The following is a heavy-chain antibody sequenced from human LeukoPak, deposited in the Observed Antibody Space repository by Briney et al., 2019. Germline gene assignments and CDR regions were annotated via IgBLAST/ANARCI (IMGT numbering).Heavy chain of an antibody. CDR3: ATRTHGSGSYFTDY. J-gene: IGHJ4*02. D-gene: IGHD3-10*01. V-gene: IGHV1-18*01. CDR1: GYTFNNFG. Sequence: SVKVSCKASGYTFNNFGLSWVRQAPGQGLEWMGWISAYNTNTNYARKFQGRVTMATDTSTSTAYMELSSLRSEDTAVYYCATRTHGSGSYFTDYWGQGTLVTVSS. CDR2: ISAYNTNT.